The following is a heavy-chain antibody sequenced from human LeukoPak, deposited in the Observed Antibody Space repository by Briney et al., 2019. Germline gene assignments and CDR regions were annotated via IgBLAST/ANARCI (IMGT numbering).Heavy chain of an antibody. CDR2: IGTASDT. CDR3: ARGPPRGKYYYMDV. D-gene: IGHD1-1*01. V-gene: IGHV3-13*01. CDR1: GFTFIDYD. Sequence: GGSLRLSCAASGFTFIDYDMHWVRQVIGKGLEWVSTIGTASDTYYPGSVEGRFTLSRDNAKNSLYLQMNSLTAGDTAVYYCARGPPRGKYYYMDVWGKGTTVTVSS. J-gene: IGHJ6*03.